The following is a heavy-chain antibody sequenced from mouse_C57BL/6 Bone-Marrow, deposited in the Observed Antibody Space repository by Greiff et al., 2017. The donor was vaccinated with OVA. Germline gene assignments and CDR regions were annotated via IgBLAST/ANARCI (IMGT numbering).Heavy chain of an antibody. CDR1: GFNIKDYY. J-gene: IGHJ1*03. CDR2: IDPEDGET. Sequence: EVMLVESGAELVKPGASVKLSCTASGFNIKDYYMHWVKQRTEQGLEWIGRIDPEDGETKYAPKFQGKATITADTSSNTAYLQLSSLTSEDTAVYYCARSSSYYGSSYCYWYFDVWGTGTTVTVSS. CDR3: ARSSSYYGSSYCYWYFDV. V-gene: IGHV14-2*01. D-gene: IGHD1-1*01.